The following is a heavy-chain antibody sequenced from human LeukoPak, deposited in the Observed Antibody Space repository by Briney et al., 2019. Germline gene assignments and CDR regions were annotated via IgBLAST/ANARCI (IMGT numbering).Heavy chain of an antibody. Sequence: GGSLRLSCAASGFTFSHFRMSWVRQAPGKGLEWVAYIKKTGSETYYVDSVKGRFAITRDNTRNSLFLQMYSLRAEDTAVYFCAREDGYCSGGNCYSYFDSWGQGTLVTVSS. J-gene: IGHJ4*02. CDR2: IKKTGSET. V-gene: IGHV3-7*01. CDR1: GFTFSHFR. CDR3: AREDGYCSGGNCYSYFDS. D-gene: IGHD2-15*01.